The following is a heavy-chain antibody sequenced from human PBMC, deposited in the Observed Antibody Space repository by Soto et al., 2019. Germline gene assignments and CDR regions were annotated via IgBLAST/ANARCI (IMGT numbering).Heavy chain of an antibody. D-gene: IGHD5-18*01. V-gene: IGHV3-33*01. J-gene: IGHJ6*02. CDR1: GFTFSSYG. Sequence: QVQLVESGGGVVQPGRSLRLSCAASGFTFSSYGMHWVRQAPGKGLEWVAVIWYDGSNKYYADSVKGRFTISRDNSKNTLYLQMNSLRAEDTAVYYGARDSIQLWSDYYYYGMDVWGQGTTVTVSS. CDR3: ARDSIQLWSDYYYYGMDV. CDR2: IWYDGSNK.